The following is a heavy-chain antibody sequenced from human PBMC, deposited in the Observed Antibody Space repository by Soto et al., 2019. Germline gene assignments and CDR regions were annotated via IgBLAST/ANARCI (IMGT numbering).Heavy chain of an antibody. V-gene: IGHV3-23*01. CDR1: GFTFSSYA. CDR3: AKGGYSKLPVLYYGVDV. D-gene: IGHD4-4*01. Sequence: EVQLLESGGGLVQPGGSLRLSCAASGFTFSSYAMSWVRQAPGKGLEWVSAISGSGGSTYYADSVKGRFTISRDNSKNTLYLQMNSLRAEDTAVYYCAKGGYSKLPVLYYGVDVWGQGTTVTVSS. CDR2: ISGSGGST. J-gene: IGHJ6*02.